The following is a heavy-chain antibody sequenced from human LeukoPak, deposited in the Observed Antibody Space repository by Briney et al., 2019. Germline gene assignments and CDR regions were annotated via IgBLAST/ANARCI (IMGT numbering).Heavy chain of an antibody. Sequence: GGSLRLSCAASGFTFSNYGMHWVRQAPGKGLEWVAVISYDGSNTYYADSVRGRFTISRDNSKNTLYLQMNSLRTEDTALFYCAKDRDTSGWRYFDYWGQGTLVTVSS. CDR3: AKDRDTSGWRYFDY. D-gene: IGHD6-19*01. J-gene: IGHJ4*02. V-gene: IGHV3-30*18. CDR2: ISYDGSNT. CDR1: GFTFSNYG.